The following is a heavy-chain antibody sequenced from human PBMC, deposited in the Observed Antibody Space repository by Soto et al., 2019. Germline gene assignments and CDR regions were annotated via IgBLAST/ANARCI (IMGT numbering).Heavy chain of an antibody. CDR2: INPSGGST. CDR1: GYTFTSYY. V-gene: IGHV1-46*01. J-gene: IGHJ5*02. CDR3: ARTRYCSGGSSGNWFDP. D-gene: IGHD2-15*01. Sequence: ASVKVSCKASGYTFTSYYMHWVRQAPGQGLEWMGIINPSGGSTSYAQKFQGRVTMTRDTSTSTVYMELSSLRSEDTAVYYCARTRYCSGGSSGNWFDPWGQGTLVTVSS.